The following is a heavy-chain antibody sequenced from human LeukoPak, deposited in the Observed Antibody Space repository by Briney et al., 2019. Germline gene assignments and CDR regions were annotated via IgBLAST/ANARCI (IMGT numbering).Heavy chain of an antibody. CDR3: ARAGYYDSSGYGSDY. Sequence: GASVTVSCTASGYTFTGYYMHWVRQAPRQGLEWVGRINPNSGGTNYAQKFQDRGTMTRDTSIKTAYMELSRLRSDDTAVYYCARAGYYDSSGYGSDYWGQGTLVTVSS. CDR2: INPNSGGT. D-gene: IGHD3-22*01. J-gene: IGHJ4*02. V-gene: IGHV1-2*06. CDR1: GYTFTGYY.